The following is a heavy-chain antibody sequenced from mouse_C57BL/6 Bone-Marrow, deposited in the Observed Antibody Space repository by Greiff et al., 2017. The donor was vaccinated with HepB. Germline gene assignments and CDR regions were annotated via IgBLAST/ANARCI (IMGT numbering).Heavy chain of an antibody. D-gene: IGHD2-4*01. J-gene: IGHJ3*01. CDR3: ARRIYYDYDGFAY. V-gene: IGHV1-26*01. CDR2: INPNNGGT. CDR1: GYTFTDYY. Sequence: VQLQQSGPELVKPGASVKISCKASGYTFTDYYMNWVKQSHGKSLEWIGDINPNNGGTSYNQKFKGKATLTVDKSSSTAYMERRSLTSEDSAVYYCARRIYYDYDGFAYWGQGTLVTVSA.